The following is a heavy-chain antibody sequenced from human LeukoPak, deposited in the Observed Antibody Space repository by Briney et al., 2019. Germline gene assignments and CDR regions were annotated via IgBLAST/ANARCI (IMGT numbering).Heavy chain of an antibody. CDR1: GGSFSGYY. CDR2: IDHSVGT. CDR3: ARDSDSSGCDY. V-gene: IGHV4-34*01. D-gene: IGHD3-22*01. Sequence: SETLSLTCAVYGGSFSGYYWSWIRQPPGKGLEWIGEIDHSVGTNYNPSLKSRVTISVDTSKNQFSLKLSSVTAADTAVYYCARDSDSSGCDYWGQGTLVTVSS. J-gene: IGHJ4*02.